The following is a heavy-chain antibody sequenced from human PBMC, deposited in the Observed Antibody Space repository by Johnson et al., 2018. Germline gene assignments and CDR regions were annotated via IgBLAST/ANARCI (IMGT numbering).Heavy chain of an antibody. V-gene: IGHV3-30*18. CDR2: ISYDGSNK. CDR1: GFTFSSYG. Sequence: VQLVESGGGLVQPGRSLRLSCAASGFTFSSYGMHWVRQAPGKGLEWVAVISYDGSNKYYADSVKGRFTISRDNSKNTLSLQMNRLRAEDSAVYYCANTHVEMGTIGGASDIWGQGTMVTVSS. J-gene: IGHJ3*02. CDR3: ANTHVEMGTIGGASDI. D-gene: IGHD5-24*01.